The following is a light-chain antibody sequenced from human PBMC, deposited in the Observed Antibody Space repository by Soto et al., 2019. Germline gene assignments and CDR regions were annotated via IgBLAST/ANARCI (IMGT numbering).Light chain of an antibody. J-gene: IGKJ3*01. V-gene: IGKV1-9*01. CDR1: QGISSY. Sequence: DIQMTQSPSSLSAFVGDTVTITCRASQGISSYLAWYQQKPGKAPKLLIYAASTLQSGVPSRFSGSGSGTEFTLTISSLQPEDFATYYCQQLNSYPRTFGPGTKVDIK. CDR3: QQLNSYPRT. CDR2: AAS.